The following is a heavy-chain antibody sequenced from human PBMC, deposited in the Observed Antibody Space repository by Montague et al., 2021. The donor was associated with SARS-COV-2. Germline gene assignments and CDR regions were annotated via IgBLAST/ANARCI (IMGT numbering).Heavy chain of an antibody. CDR2: IDWXDDK. CDR3: ARIDPDPLDYYYYGMDV. V-gene: IGHV2-70*01. Sequence: PALVKPTQTLTLTCTFSGFSLSTSGMYVSWIRQPPGKALEWLALIDWXDDKYYSTSLKTRLTISKDTSKNQVVLTMTNMDPVDTATYYCARIDPDPLDYYYYGMDVWGQGTTVTVSS. D-gene: IGHD1-1*01. CDR1: GFSLSTSGMY. J-gene: IGHJ6*02.